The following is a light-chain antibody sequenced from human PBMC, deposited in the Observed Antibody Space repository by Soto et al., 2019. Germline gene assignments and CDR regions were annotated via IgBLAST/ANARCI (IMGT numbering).Light chain of an antibody. J-gene: IGKJ3*01. CDR2: WAS. Sequence: DIVMTQSPDSLAVSLGERATINCKSSQSVLYSSNNKNYLAWYQQKPGQPPKLLIYWASTRESGVPDRFSGSGSGTDFTLTISSLQAEDVAVYYCQQYYTTPPTCCPGTKVDFK. CDR1: QSVLYSSNNKNY. V-gene: IGKV4-1*01. CDR3: QQYYTTPPT.